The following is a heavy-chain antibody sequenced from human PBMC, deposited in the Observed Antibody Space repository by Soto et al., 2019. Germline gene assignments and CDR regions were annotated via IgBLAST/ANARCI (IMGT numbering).Heavy chain of an antibody. CDR2: ISYSGST. CDR1: GGSLSRGSYY. J-gene: IGHJ4*02. CDR3: ATMGTPATGLYFFDY. Sequence: PSETLSLTCTYSGGSLSRGSYYWSWIRQPPGKGLEWIGFISYSGSTYYSTSLKSRVTISVDTSKSQFSLNLSFVTAADTAVYYCATMGTPATGLYFFDYWGQGSLVTVSS. D-gene: IGHD2-15*01. V-gene: IGHV4-30-4*01.